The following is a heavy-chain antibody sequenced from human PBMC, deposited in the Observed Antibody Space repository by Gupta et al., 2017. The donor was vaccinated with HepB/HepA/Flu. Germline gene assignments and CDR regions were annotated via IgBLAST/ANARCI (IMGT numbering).Heavy chain of an antibody. CDR3: ARVERDYYDSSGYYPWYFDL. Sequence: EVQLVESGGGLVKPGGSLRLSCAASGFTFSSHSMNWVRQASGKGLEWVSSISSSSSYIYYADSVKGRFTISRDNAKNSLYLQMNSLRAEDTAVYYCARVERDYYDSSGYYPWYFDLWGRGTLVTVSS. D-gene: IGHD3-22*01. CDR2: ISSSSSYI. CDR1: GFTFSSHS. J-gene: IGHJ2*01. V-gene: IGHV3-21*01.